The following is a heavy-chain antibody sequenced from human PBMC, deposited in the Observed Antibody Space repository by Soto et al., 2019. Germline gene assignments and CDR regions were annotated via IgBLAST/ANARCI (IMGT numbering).Heavy chain of an antibody. Sequence: PSETLSLTRAAYRGSVSVYDWSWIRQPPGKGLEWIGEIYHSLSVVYNPSLESRVTVSGDSSKNQCYLKLSYVTAADTAVYYCARHGGYYFAYWGQGTLVPVSS. J-gene: IGHJ4*02. CDR3: ARHGGYYFAY. CDR2: IYHSLSV. V-gene: IGHV4-34*10. D-gene: IGHD3-16*01. CDR1: RGSVSVYD.